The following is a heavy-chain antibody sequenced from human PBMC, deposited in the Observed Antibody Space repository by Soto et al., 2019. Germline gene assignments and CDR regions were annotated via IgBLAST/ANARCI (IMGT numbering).Heavy chain of an antibody. J-gene: IGHJ4*02. CDR3: ARDYYDSSGRPTIDY. V-gene: IGHV4-34*01. CDR1: GGSFSGYY. Sequence: QVQLQQWGAGLLKPSETLSLTCAVYGGSFSGYYWSWIRQPPGKGLEWIGEINHSGSTNYNPSLKCRLTLXVDTSKNQFSLKLSSVTAADTAVYYCARDYYDSSGRPTIDYWGQGTLVTVSS. CDR2: INHSGST. D-gene: IGHD3-22*01.